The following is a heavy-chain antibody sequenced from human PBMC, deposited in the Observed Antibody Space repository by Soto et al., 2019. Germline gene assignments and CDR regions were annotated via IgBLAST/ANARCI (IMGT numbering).Heavy chain of an antibody. CDR2: ISGSGGST. Sequence: PGGSLRLSCAASGFTFSSYAMSWVRQAPGKGLEWVSSISGSGGSTYYADSVKGRFTISRDNSKNTLYLLMNSLRAEDTAVYYCAKTPRGFLECFDYWGQGTLVTVSS. V-gene: IGHV3-23*01. D-gene: IGHD3-3*01. J-gene: IGHJ4*02. CDR1: GFTFSSYA. CDR3: AKTPRGFLECFDY.